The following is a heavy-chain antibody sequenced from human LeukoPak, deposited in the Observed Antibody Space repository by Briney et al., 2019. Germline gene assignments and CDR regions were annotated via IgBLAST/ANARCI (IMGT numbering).Heavy chain of an antibody. Sequence: ASVKVSCKASGYTFTSYDINWVRQATGQGLEWMGWMNPNSGNTGYAQKFQGRVTMTRNTFISTAYMELSSLRSEDTAVYYCARGRRYYYDSSGYSEANWFDPWGQGTLVTVSS. D-gene: IGHD3-22*01. CDR1: GYTFTSYD. J-gene: IGHJ5*02. V-gene: IGHV1-8*01. CDR3: ARGRRYYYDSSGYSEANWFDP. CDR2: MNPNSGNT.